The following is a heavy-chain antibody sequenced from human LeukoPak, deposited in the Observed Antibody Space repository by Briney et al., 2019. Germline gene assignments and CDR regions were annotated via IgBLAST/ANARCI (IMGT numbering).Heavy chain of an antibody. J-gene: IGHJ5*02. D-gene: IGHD6-19*01. CDR2: IKQDGSEK. V-gene: IGHV3-7*01. CDR3: AKEGPVVPYSLGWYWFDP. Sequence: QPGGSLRLSCVASGFTFSNFWMSWVRQAPGKGLEWVANIKQDGSEKYYVDSVKGRFTISRDNAKNSLYLQMNSLRAEDTAVYYCAKEGPVVPYSLGWYWFDPWGQGTLVTVSS. CDR1: GFTFSNFW.